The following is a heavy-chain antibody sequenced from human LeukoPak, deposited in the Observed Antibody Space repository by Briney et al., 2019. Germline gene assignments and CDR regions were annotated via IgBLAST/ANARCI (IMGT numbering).Heavy chain of an antibody. CDR1: GYTFSSYH. CDR3: ARAWESIAGYYFDY. J-gene: IGHJ4*02. Sequence: ASVKVSCKASGYTFSSYHIHWVRQAPGQGLEWMGRINPSFNPGVDVTSYAQKFQGRITMTRDISTNTVYMELSSLTSEDTAVYYCARAWESIAGYYFDYWGQGTLVTVSS. CDR2: INPSFNPGVDVT. D-gene: IGHD1-26*01. V-gene: IGHV1-46*01.